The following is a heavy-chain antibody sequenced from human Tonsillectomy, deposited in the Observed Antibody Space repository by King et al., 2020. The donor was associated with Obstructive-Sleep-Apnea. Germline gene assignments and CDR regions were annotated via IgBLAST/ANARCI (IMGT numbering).Heavy chain of an antibody. CDR2: IYYRGST. D-gene: IGHD3-22*01. V-gene: IGHV4-59*01. CDR3: ARGPDLYYGSSGIDY. CDR1: GGSISSYY. J-gene: IGHJ4*02. Sequence: VQLQESGPRLVKPSETLSLICTVSGGSISSYYWSWIRQPPGKGLEWIGYIYYRGSTNYNPSLKSRVTISVDTSQNQFSLKLSSVTAADTAVYYCARGPDLYYGSSGIDYWGQGTLVTVSS.